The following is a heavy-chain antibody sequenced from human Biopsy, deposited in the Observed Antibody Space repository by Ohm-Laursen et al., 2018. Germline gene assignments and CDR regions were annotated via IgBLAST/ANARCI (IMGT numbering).Heavy chain of an antibody. CDR2: INCKTGAT. CDR1: SYTFTGYN. D-gene: IGHD2-8*01. Sequence: SSVKVSCKASSYTFTGYNIHWMRQAPGQGLEWLGYINCKTGATNYAQKFQGTVTMTRDTSISTAYLALGSLRSADTAIYYCARDPLNGHKHFDYWGQGSLVTVSS. V-gene: IGHV1-2*02. CDR3: ARDPLNGHKHFDY. J-gene: IGHJ4*02.